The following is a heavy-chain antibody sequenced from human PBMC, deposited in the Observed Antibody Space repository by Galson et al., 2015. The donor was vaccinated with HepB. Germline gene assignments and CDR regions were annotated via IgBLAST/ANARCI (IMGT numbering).Heavy chain of an antibody. CDR1: GFTFSNYA. D-gene: IGHD2-2*01. J-gene: IGHJ4*02. Sequence: SLRLSCAASGFTFSNYAISWVRQAPGKGLEWVSGISASGDSTYYADSVKGRFTISRDNSKNTLYLQMNSLRAEDTAVYYCAKGAGLLVVPAAVMVWGQGTLVTVSS. CDR3: AKGAGLLVVPAAVMV. V-gene: IGHV3-23*01. CDR2: ISASGDST.